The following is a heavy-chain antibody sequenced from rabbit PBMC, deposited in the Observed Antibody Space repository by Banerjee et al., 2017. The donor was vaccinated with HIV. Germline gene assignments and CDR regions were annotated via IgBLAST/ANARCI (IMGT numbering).Heavy chain of an antibody. CDR1: GFDFSSYG. Sequence: QEQLEESGGGLVQPGGSLKLSCKASGFDFSSYGVSWVRQAPGKGLEWIGYIDPVFRSTYYASWVNGRFTISSHNAQNTLYLQLNSLTAADTATYFCVRASSAWGAGNLWGPGTLVTVS. D-gene: IGHD4-1*01. V-gene: IGHV1S47*01. J-gene: IGHJ4*01. CDR2: IDPVFRST. CDR3: VRASSAWGAGNL.